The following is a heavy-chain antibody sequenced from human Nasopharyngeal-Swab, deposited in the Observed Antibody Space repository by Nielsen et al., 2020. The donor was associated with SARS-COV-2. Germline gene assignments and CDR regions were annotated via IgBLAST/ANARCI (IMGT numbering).Heavy chain of an antibody. D-gene: IGHD3-10*01. CDR2: IYYSGST. CDR1: GGSISSSSYY. J-gene: IGHJ4*02. CDR3: ARISWVWFGEFQYYLDY. V-gene: IGHV4-39*01. Sequence: SETLSLTCTVSGGSISSSSYYWGWIRQPPGKGLEWIGSIYYSGSTYYNPSLKSRVTISVDTSKNQFSLKLSSVTAADTAVYYCARISWVWFGEFQYYLDYWGQGTLVTVSS.